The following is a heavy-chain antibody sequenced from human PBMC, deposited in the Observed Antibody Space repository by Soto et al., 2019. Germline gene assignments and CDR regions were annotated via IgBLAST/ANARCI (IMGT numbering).Heavy chain of an antibody. D-gene: IGHD2-21*02. Sequence: EVQVVESGGGLVKPGGSLRLSCAVSGFSFSNYTMSWVRQAPGKGLEWVSSITSGSSSMDYADSVKGRFTIARDNAKNSLWLQMNSLRAEDTAVYYGLCGGDCLAWGYWGQGTLVTVSS. V-gene: IGHV3-21*01. CDR1: GFSFSNYT. J-gene: IGHJ4*02. CDR3: LCGGDCLAWGY. CDR2: ITSGSSSM.